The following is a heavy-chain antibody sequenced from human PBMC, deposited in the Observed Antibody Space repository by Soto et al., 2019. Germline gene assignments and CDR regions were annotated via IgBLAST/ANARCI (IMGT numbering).Heavy chain of an antibody. CDR1: GGSISSSSYY. J-gene: IGHJ4*02. V-gene: IGHV4-39*01. D-gene: IGHD3-3*02. CDR2: IYYSGST. CDR3: ARRLSSTIFDY. Sequence: QLQLQESGPGLVKPSETLSLTCTVSGGSISSSSYYWGWIRQPPGKGLEWSGSIYYSGSTYYNPSLNSRVTISVDTSKNQFSLKLSSVTAADTAVYYCARRLSSTIFDYWGQGTLVTVSS.